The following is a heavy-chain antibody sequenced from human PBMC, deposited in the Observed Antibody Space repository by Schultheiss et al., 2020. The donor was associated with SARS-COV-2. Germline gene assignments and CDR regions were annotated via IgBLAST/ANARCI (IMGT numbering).Heavy chain of an antibody. Sequence: SETLSLTCTVSGGSISSSSYYWSWIRQPAGKGLEWIGRIYTSGSTNYNPSLKSRVAISVDTSKNQFSLKLSSVTAADTAVYYCARGSDFWSFFDYWGQGTLVTVSS. CDR2: IYTSGST. CDR3: ARGSDFWSFFDY. CDR1: GGSISSSSYY. J-gene: IGHJ4*02. D-gene: IGHD3-3*01. V-gene: IGHV4-61*02.